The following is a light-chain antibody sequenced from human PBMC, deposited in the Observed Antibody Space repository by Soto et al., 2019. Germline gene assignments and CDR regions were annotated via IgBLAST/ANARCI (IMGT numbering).Light chain of an antibody. Sequence: QSVLTQPASVSGSPGQSITISCTGTSSDVGGYNYVSWYQQHPGKAPKFMIYDVSNRPSGVSNRFSGSKSGNTASLTISGLQAEDEADSYCCSNTTSNTRQIVFGTGTKVTVL. CDR1: SSDVGGYNY. J-gene: IGLJ1*01. CDR2: DVS. CDR3: CSNTTSNTRQIV. V-gene: IGLV2-14*01.